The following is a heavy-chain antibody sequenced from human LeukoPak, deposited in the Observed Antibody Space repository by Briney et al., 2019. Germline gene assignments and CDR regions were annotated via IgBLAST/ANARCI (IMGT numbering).Heavy chain of an antibody. V-gene: IGHV3-21*04. CDR2: ISSSSRHI. Sequence: PGGSLRLSCAASGFTFSSYSMNWVRQAPGKGLEWVSSISSSSRHIYYADSVKGRFTIFRDDAKNSLFLRMDSLRVEDTAMYYCVRDFSTVTTAYLHHWGQGTLLTVSS. D-gene: IGHD4-17*01. J-gene: IGHJ1*01. CDR1: GFTFSSYS. CDR3: VRDFSTVTTAYLHH.